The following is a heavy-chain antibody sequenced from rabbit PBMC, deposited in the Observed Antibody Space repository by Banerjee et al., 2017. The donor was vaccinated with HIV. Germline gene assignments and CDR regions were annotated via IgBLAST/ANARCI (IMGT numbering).Heavy chain of an antibody. Sequence: QEQLEESGGDLVKPEGSLTLTCTASGFSFNNKYVMCWVRQAPGKGLEWIACINTSSGNTVYATWAKGRFSISKTSSTTVTLQLNSLTAADTATYFCARGATTGSGYNLWGPGTLVTV. CDR2: INTSSGNT. J-gene: IGHJ4*01. D-gene: IGHD8-1*01. CDR3: ARGATTGSGYNL. CDR1: GFSFNNKYV. V-gene: IGHV1S45*01.